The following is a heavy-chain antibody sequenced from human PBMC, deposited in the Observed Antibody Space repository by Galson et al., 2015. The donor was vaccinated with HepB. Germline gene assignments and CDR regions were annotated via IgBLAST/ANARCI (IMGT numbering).Heavy chain of an antibody. CDR3: AKWGVWGVFEY. Sequence: SLRLSCAASGFIFSSYSMGWVRHTPRKGLEWVSAISGSDAKEFYADSMEGRFTISRDNSRNTVSLQMNSLRVEDTAVYYCAKWGVWGVFEYWGQGILVTVSS. J-gene: IGHJ4*02. D-gene: IGHD3-16*01. CDR1: GFIFSSYS. V-gene: IGHV3-23*01. CDR2: ISGSDAKE.